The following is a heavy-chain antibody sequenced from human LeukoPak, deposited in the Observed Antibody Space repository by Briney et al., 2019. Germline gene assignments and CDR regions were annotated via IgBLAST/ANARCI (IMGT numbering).Heavy chain of an antibody. J-gene: IGHJ4*02. V-gene: IGHV3-7*03. D-gene: IGHD5-24*01. CDR1: GFTFSSYW. Sequence: GGSLRLSCAASGFTFSSYWMNWARQAPGKGLEWVASINHNGNVNYYVDSVKGRFTISRDNAKNSLYLQMSNLRAEDTALYYCARERDGYFPGDWGQGTLVTVSS. CDR2: INHNGNVN. CDR3: ARERDGYFPGD.